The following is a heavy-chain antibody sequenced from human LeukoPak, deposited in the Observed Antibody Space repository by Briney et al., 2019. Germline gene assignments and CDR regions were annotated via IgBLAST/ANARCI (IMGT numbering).Heavy chain of an antibody. CDR2: IYYSGST. Sequence: SQTLSLTCTVSGGSISSSSYYWGWIRQPPGKGLEWIGSIYYSGSTYYNPSLKSRVTISVDTSKNQFSLKLSSVTAADTAVYYCARGKMLLYGWGQGTLVTASS. D-gene: IGHD2-15*01. J-gene: IGHJ4*02. CDR3: ARGKMLLYG. CDR1: GGSISSSSYY. V-gene: IGHV4-39*07.